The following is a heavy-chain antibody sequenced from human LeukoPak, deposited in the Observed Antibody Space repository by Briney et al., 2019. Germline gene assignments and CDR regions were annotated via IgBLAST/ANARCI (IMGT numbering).Heavy chain of an antibody. Sequence: GGSLRLSSAASGFTFSDYSMNWVRQAPGKGLEWISYIGIDSGNTNYADSVKGRFTISADKAKNSLYLQMNSLRVEDSAVYYCARDYKYAFDNWGQGTLVTVSS. V-gene: IGHV3-48*01. D-gene: IGHD5-24*01. CDR2: IGIDSGNT. CDR1: GFTFSDYS. CDR3: ARDYKYAFDN. J-gene: IGHJ4*02.